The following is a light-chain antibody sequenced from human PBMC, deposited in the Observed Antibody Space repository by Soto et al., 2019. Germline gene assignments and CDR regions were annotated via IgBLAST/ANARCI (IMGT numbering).Light chain of an antibody. CDR2: DTK. CDR1: TGAVTSGHY. CDR3: LLSYSGPWV. Sequence: QAVVTQEPSVTVSPGGTVTLTCGSSTGAVTSGHYPYWVRQKPGQAPRTLIYDTKNKHSWTPARFSGSLLGGKAVLTLSGAQPEDEADYYCLLSYSGPWVFGGGTKLTVL. J-gene: IGLJ3*02. V-gene: IGLV7-46*01.